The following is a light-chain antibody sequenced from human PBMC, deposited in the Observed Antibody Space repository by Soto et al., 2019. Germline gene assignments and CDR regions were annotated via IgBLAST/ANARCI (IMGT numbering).Light chain of an antibody. CDR3: QQRRNWPLT. Sequence: EIVLTQSPATLSLSPGERATLSCRASQSVNTYLAWYQQKPGQAPRLLIYDASNRATGIPARFSGSESGTDFTLSISSLEPEDSAVYYCQQRRNWPLTFGGGTKVEIK. CDR1: QSVNTY. J-gene: IGKJ4*01. V-gene: IGKV3-11*01. CDR2: DAS.